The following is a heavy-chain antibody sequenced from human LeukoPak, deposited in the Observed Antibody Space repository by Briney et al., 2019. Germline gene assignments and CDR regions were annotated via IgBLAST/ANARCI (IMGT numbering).Heavy chain of an antibody. CDR3: ARDGGYYYDSSGFDP. Sequence: PPETLSLTCTVSGGSISSYYWSWIRQPPGKGLEWIGYIYYSGSTNYNPSLKSRVTISVDTSKNQFSLKLSSVTAADTAVYYCARDGGYYYDSSGFDPWGQGTPVTVSS. CDR1: GGSISSYY. D-gene: IGHD3-22*01. V-gene: IGHV4-59*01. CDR2: IYYSGST. J-gene: IGHJ5*02.